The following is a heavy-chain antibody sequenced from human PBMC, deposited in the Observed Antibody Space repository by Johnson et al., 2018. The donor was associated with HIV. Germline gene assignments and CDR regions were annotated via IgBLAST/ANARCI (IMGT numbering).Heavy chain of an antibody. V-gene: IGHV3-9*01. D-gene: IGHD6-19*01. J-gene: IGHJ3*02. CDR2: IGWNSGSI. Sequence: WGRRGPGKGLEWVSGIGWNSGSIGYADSVRGRFTISRDNAKNSLFLQMNTLRTEDTAFYYCAKVPAVAVNDAFDIWGQGTMVTVSS. CDR3: AKVPAVAVNDAFDI.